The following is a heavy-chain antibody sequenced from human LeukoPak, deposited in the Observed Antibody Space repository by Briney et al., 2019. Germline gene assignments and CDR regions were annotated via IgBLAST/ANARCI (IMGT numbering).Heavy chain of an antibody. V-gene: IGHV1-8*03. CDR3: AREGLDF. Sequence: ASVKVSCKASGYTFTNYDINWVRQATGQGLEWMGYMNPNSGNTGYAQKFQGRVTITTNTPITTAYMELSGLRSDDTAVYYCAREGLDFWGQGTLVTVSS. CDR2: MNPNSGNT. J-gene: IGHJ4*02. CDR1: GYTFTNYD.